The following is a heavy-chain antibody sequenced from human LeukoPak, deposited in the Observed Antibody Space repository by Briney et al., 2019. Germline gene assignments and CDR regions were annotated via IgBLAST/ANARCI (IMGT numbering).Heavy chain of an antibody. J-gene: IGHJ4*02. CDR3: AREELGHNWSYFDY. CDR1: GLTVSSNY. Sequence: GRSLRLSCAASGLTVSSNYMSWVRPAPGKGLEWGSVIYSGGSTYYADSVKGRFTISRDNSKNTLYLQMNSLRAEDTAVYYCAREELGHNWSYFDYWGQGTLVTVSS. D-gene: IGHD1-20*01. V-gene: IGHV3-53*01. CDR2: IYSGGST.